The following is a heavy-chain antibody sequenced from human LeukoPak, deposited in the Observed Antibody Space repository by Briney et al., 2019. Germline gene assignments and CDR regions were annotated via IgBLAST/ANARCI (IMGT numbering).Heavy chain of an antibody. Sequence: ASVKVSCKASGGTFSSYAISWVRQAPGQGLEWMGWISAYNGNTNYAQKLQGRVTMTTDTSTSTAYMELRSLRSDDTAVYYCAREALLWFGELPLYYFDYWGQGTLVTVSS. V-gene: IGHV1-18*01. J-gene: IGHJ4*02. CDR2: ISAYNGNT. CDR3: AREALLWFGELPLYYFDY. CDR1: GGTFSSYA. D-gene: IGHD3-10*01.